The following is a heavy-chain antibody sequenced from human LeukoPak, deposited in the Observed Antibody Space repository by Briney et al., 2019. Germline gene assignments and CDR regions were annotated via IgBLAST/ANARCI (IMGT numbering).Heavy chain of an antibody. CDR2: IWDDGSTT. D-gene: IGHD5-12*01. CDR3: ARGKASGEYSPYGLDALDI. V-gene: IGHV3-33*01. CDR1: GFTFSSYG. Sequence: GRSLRLSCAASGFTFSSYGIHWVRQAPGKGLEWVAVIWDDGSTTYYADSVKGRFTISRDNSHNTLYLQMNSLRAEDTAVYYCARGKASGEYSPYGLDALDIWGQGTLVTVSS. J-gene: IGHJ4*02.